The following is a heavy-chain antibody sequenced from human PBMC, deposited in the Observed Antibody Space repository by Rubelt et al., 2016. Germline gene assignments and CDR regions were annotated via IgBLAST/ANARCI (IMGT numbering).Heavy chain of an antibody. Sequence: QVQLVQSGAEVKKPGSSVKVSCKASGGTFSSYAISWVRQAPGQGLEWMGGIIPLFGTANYAQKFQGRVTWTTDTSTRTAYMGRRSLGSDDTAVYYCAKTDGKSSGWYVWGQGTLVTVSS. V-gene: IGHV1-69*06. CDR3: AKTDGKSSGWYV. CDR1: GGTFSSYA. CDR2: IIPLFGTA. D-gene: IGHD6-19*01. J-gene: IGHJ4*02.